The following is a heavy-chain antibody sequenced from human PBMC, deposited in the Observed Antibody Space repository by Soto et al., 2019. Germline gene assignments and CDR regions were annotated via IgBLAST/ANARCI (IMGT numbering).Heavy chain of an antibody. V-gene: IGHV3-21*01. CDR2: ISSSSSYI. Sequence: GGSLRLSCAASGFTFSSYSMNWVRQAPGKGLEWVSSISSSSSYIYYADSVKGRFTISRDNAKNSLYLQMNSLRAEDTAVYYCATYCSSTSCYVDAFDIRGQGTMVTVSS. CDR1: GFTFSSYS. J-gene: IGHJ3*02. CDR3: ATYCSSTSCYVDAFDI. D-gene: IGHD2-2*01.